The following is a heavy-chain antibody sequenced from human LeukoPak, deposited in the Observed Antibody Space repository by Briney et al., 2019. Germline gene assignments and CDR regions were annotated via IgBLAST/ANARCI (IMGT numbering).Heavy chain of an antibody. CDR2: ISGSGGST. CDR3: AKATSIYYYYYYMDV. CDR1: GFTFDDYG. V-gene: IGHV3-23*01. J-gene: IGHJ6*03. Sequence: QAGGSLRLSCAASGFTFDDYGMSWVRQAPGKGLEWVSAISGSGGSTYYADSVKGRFTISRDNSKSTLYLQMNSLRAEDTAVYYCAKATSIYYYYYYMDVWGKGTTVTVSS.